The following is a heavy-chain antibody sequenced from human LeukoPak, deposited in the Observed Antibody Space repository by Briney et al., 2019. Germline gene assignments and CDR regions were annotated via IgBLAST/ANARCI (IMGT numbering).Heavy chain of an antibody. J-gene: IGHJ4*02. D-gene: IGHD3-22*01. CDR2: IYYSGST. CDR1: GGSISSGGYY. V-gene: IGHV4-30-4*08. CDR3: ARGHPSSYYDSSGYYFDY. Sequence: PSQTLSLTCTVSGGSISSGGYYWSWIRQPPGKGLEWIGYIYYSGSTYYNPSLKSRVTISVDTSKNQFSLKLSSVTAADTAVYYCARGHPSSYYDSSGYYFDYWGQGTLVTVSS.